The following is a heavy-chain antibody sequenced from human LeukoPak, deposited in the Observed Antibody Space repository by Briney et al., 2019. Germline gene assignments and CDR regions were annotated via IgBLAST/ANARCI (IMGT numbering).Heavy chain of an antibody. V-gene: IGHV3-23*01. J-gene: IGHJ4*02. CDR1: GFSFSNYV. D-gene: IGHD5-24*01. Sequence: GGSLRLSCAASGFSFSNYVMTWVRRAPGKGLEWVSCISDTGDRTDYAHSVRGRFTISRDNSRNMLYLQMNSLRAEDTAVYYCAKDGEMATVSRAYYYFDYWGQGALVTVSS. CDR2: ISDTGDRT. CDR3: AKDGEMATVSRAYYYFDY.